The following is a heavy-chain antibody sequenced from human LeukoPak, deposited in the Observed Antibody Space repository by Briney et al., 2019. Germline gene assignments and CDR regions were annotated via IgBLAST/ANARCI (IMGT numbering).Heavy chain of an antibody. D-gene: IGHD1-26*01. CDR2: VSHTSDFI. J-gene: IGHJ4*02. CDR1: GFTFSNYE. V-gene: IGHV3-48*03. Sequence: PGGSLRLSCVASGFTFSNYEMNWVRQAPGKGLEWVSFVSHTSDFIYYADSVKGRFTISRDNAKNPLYLQMNSLRAEDTAVYYCARDGRGVGDTAFDYWGQGALVTVSS. CDR3: ARDGRGVGDTAFDY.